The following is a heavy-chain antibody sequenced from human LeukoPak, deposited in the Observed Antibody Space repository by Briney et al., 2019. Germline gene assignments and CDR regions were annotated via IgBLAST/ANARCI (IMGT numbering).Heavy chain of an antibody. CDR1: GYSFTSYW. Sequence: GESLKISCKGSGYSFTSYWIGWVRPMPGKGLEWMGIIYPGDSDTRYSPSFQGQVTISADKSISTAYLQWSSLKASDTAMYYCARQVHYYDSNDAFDIWGQGTMVTVSS. J-gene: IGHJ3*02. D-gene: IGHD3-22*01. CDR3: ARQVHYYDSNDAFDI. CDR2: IYPGDSDT. V-gene: IGHV5-51*01.